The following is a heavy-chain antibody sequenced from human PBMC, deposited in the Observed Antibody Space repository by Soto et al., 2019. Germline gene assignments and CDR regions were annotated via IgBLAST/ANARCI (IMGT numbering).Heavy chain of an antibody. Sequence: ASVKVSCKASGYTFTSYYMHWVRQAPGQGLEWMGIINPSGGSTSYAQKFQGRVTMTRDTSTSTVYMELSSLRSEDTAVYYCARDPLGSGSSDARFLDWFDPWGQGTLVTVSS. J-gene: IGHJ5*02. CDR3: ARDPLGSGSSDARFLDWFDP. CDR1: GYTFTSYY. CDR2: INPSGGST. V-gene: IGHV1-46*01. D-gene: IGHD3-10*01.